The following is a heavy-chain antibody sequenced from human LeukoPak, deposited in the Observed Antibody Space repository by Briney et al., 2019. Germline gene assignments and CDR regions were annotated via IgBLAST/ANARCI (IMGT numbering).Heavy chain of an antibody. CDR2: INPNSGGT. Sequence: ASVKVSCKASGYTFTGYYMHWVRQAPGQGLEWMGWINPNSGGTSYAQKFQGRVTMTRDMSTSTVYMELSSLRSEDTAVYYCARARGSGSYRSQPYYFDYWGQGTLVTVSS. CDR1: GYTFTGYY. J-gene: IGHJ4*02. CDR3: ARARGSGSYRSQPYYFDY. V-gene: IGHV1-2*02. D-gene: IGHD3-10*01.